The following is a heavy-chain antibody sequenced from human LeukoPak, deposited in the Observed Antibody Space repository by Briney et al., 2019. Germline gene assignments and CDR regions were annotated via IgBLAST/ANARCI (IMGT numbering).Heavy chain of an antibody. Sequence: SETLSLTCTVPGGSISSGSYYWSWIRQPAGKGLEWIGRIYTSGSTNYNPSLKSRVTISVDTSKNQFSLKLSSVTAADTAVYYCARDLYLRFLEWSDAFDIWGQGTMVTVSS. J-gene: IGHJ3*02. CDR2: IYTSGST. CDR3: ARDLYLRFLEWSDAFDI. V-gene: IGHV4-61*02. CDR1: GGSISSGSYY. D-gene: IGHD3-3*01.